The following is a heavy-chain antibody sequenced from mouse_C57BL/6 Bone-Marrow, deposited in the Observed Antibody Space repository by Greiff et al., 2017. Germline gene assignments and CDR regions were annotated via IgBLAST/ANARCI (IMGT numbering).Heavy chain of an antibody. CDR2: IYPGSGST. D-gene: IGHD2-12*01. J-gene: IGHJ2*01. V-gene: IGHV1-55*01. CDR1: GYTFTSYW. Sequence: QVQLKQPGAELVKPGASVKMSCKASGYTFTSYWITWVKQRPGQGLEWIGDIYPGSGSTNYNEKFKSKATLTVDTSSSTAYMQLSSLTSEYSAVYYCARDYSPHFDYWGQGTTLTVSS. CDR3: ARDYSPHFDY.